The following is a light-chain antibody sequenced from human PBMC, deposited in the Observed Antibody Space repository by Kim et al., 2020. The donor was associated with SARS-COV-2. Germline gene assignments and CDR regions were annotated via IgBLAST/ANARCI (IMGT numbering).Light chain of an antibody. Sequence: QSVLTQLPSVSAAPGQKVTISCSGSSSNIGNNYVSWYQQLPGTAPKLLIYDNNKRPSGIPDRFSGSKSGTSATLGITGLQTGDEADYYCGTWDSSLSAGVFGGGTQLTVL. CDR2: DNN. J-gene: IGLJ2*01. CDR1: SSNIGNNY. CDR3: GTWDSSLSAGV. V-gene: IGLV1-51*01.